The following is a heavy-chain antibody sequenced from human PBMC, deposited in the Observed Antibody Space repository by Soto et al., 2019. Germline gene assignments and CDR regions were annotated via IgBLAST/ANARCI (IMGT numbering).Heavy chain of an antibody. CDR1: GYNFIKYG. J-gene: IGHJ5*02. Sequence: QVQLVQSGAEVKKPGASVKVSCKGLGYNFIKYGINWVRQAPGQGLEWMGWISPYSGYTHSAQKFQGSLTLTTDTAATTAYMELRSVRSADTDLSYCTREAIVVLPAARPSHVDAWGQGTLVTGSS. V-gene: IGHV1-18*01. D-gene: IGHD2-2*01. CDR2: ISPYSGYT. CDR3: TREAIVVLPAARPSHVDA.